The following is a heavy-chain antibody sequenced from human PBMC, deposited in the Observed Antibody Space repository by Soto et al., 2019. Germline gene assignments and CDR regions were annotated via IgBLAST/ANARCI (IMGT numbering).Heavy chain of an antibody. CDR3: ARGTGWFYY. V-gene: IGHV3-7*05. J-gene: IGHJ4*02. CDR1: GFTFSNYW. D-gene: IGHD6-19*01. Sequence: PGGSLRLSCAASGFTFSNYWMSWVRQAPGKGLEWVATIKQDGSEKYYVDSVKGRFTISRDNAKNSLYLQMNSLRAEDTAVYYCARGTGWFYYWGQGTLVTVSS. CDR2: IKQDGSEK.